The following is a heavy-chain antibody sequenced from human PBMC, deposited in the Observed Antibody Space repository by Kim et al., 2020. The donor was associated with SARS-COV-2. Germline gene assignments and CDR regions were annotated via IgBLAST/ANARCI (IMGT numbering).Heavy chain of an antibody. V-gene: IGHV3-33*01. D-gene: IGHD5-18*01. CDR3: ARETDTAMVNHFDY. CDR2: IWYDGSNK. CDR1: GFTFSSYG. Sequence: GGSLRLSCAASGFTFSSYGMHWVRQAPGKGLEWVAVIWYDGSNKYYADSVKGRFTISRDNSKNTLYLQMNSLRAEDTAVYYCARETDTAMVNHFDYWGQGTLVTVSS. J-gene: IGHJ4*02.